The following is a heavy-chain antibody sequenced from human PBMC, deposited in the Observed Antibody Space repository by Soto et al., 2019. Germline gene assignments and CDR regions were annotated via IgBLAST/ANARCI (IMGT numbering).Heavy chain of an antibody. V-gene: IGHV4-61*01. CDR3: ARRYGSAIDY. Sequence: SETLSLTCTVPGGSVNIGTYYWSCIRQPPGKGLEWIGFIHYSGSTNYNPSLKGRVTISVDTSKNQFSLKLSSVTAADTAVYYCARRYGSAIDYWGQGTLVTVSS. CDR1: GGSVNIGTYY. CDR2: IHYSGST. J-gene: IGHJ4*02. D-gene: IGHD1-26*01.